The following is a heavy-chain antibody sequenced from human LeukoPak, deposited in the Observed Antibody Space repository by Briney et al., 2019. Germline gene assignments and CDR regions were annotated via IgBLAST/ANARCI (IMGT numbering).Heavy chain of an antibody. Sequence: SETLSLTCTVSGASISGSSYHWGWIRQPPGKGLEWIGSIFYSGSTHYNPSLKSRVTMSVDTSKNQFSLKLSSATAADTAVYYCARQSVVVLAAPDYWGQGALVTVSS. V-gene: IGHV4-39*01. D-gene: IGHD2-2*01. CDR1: GASISGSSYH. CDR2: IFYSGST. J-gene: IGHJ4*02. CDR3: ARQSVVVLAAPDY.